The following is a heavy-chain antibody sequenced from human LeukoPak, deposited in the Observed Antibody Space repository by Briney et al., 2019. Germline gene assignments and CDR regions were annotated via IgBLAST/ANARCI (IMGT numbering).Heavy chain of an antibody. D-gene: IGHD3-22*01. V-gene: IGHV5-51*01. CDR1: GYTFTNYW. Sequence: GESLKISCXASGYTFTNYWIGWVRQMSGKGLEWMGIIYPDDSDTKYSPSFQGQVTISADKSISTAYLQWSSLKAADTAMYYCARSRDSSGYYYLIWGQGTLVTVSS. CDR2: IYPDDSDT. CDR3: ARSRDSSGYYYLI. J-gene: IGHJ4*02.